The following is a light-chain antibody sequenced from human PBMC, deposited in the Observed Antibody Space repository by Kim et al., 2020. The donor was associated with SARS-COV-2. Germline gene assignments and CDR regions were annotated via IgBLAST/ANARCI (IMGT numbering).Light chain of an antibody. CDR3: QQYYSYST. CDR1: QGISSY. CDR2: AAS. V-gene: IGKV1-8*01. Sequence: SASTGDRVTITCRASQGISSYLAWYQQKPGKAPKLLIYAASTLQSGVPSRFSGSGSGTDFTLTISCLQSEDFATYYCQQYYSYSTFGPGTKVDIK. J-gene: IGKJ3*01.